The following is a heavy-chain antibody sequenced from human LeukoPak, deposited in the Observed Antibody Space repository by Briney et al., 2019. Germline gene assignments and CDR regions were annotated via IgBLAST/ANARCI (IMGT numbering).Heavy chain of an antibody. CDR1: GFTFSSFA. CDR3: ARGPDDSSGYYVY. D-gene: IGHD3-22*01. V-gene: IGHV3-30-3*01. CDR2: ISYYGVNT. Sequence: PGGSLRLSCAASGFTFSSFAMHWVRQAPGKGLEWVAVISYYGVNTYYTDSVKGRFTISRENAMNTLYLQMNSLRAEDTAVYYCARGPDDSSGYYVYRGQGTLVTVSS. J-gene: IGHJ4*02.